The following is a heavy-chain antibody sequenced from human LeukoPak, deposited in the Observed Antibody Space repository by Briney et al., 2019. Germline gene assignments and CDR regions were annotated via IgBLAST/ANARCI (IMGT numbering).Heavy chain of an antibody. CDR3: ARGLEQWLAPGWYFDL. CDR2: IYSGGST. D-gene: IGHD6-19*01. J-gene: IGHJ2*01. Sequence: GSLRLSCAASGFTVSSNYMSWVRQAPGKGLEWVSVIYSGGSTYYADSVKGRFTISRDNSKNTLYLQMNSLRAEDTAVYYCARGLEQWLAPGWYFDLWGRGTLVTVSS. CDR1: GFTVSSNY. V-gene: IGHV3-53*01.